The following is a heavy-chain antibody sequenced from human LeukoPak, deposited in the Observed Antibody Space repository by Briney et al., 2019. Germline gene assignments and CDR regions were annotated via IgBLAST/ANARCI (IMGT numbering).Heavy chain of an antibody. CDR3: AIRHRDFWSGYLGYYMDV. CDR2: INTHNGDT. J-gene: IGHJ6*03. D-gene: IGHD3-3*01. CDR1: GYTFASFG. Sequence: ASVKVSCRASGYTFASFGITWVRQAPGQGLEWMGWINTHNGDTNYAQKLQGRVTMTTDTSTSTAYMELRSLRSDDTAVYYCAIRHRDFWSGYLGYYMDVWGKGTTVTVSS. V-gene: IGHV1-18*01.